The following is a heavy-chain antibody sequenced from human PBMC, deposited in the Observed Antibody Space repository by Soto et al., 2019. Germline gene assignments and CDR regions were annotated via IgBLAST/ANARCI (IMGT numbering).Heavy chain of an antibody. CDR2: MNPNSGNT. CDR3: VRGGGYYDILTGYDY. J-gene: IGHJ4*02. CDR1: GYTFTSYD. V-gene: IGHV1-8*01. D-gene: IGHD3-9*01. Sequence: QVQLVQSGAEVKKPGASVKVSCKASGYTFTSYDLNWVRQASGHGLEWMGWMNPNSGNTGYAQKFQGRITMTSDISTNTAYMELSSLRSEDRAVYYCVRGGGYYDILTGYDYWGQGTLVTVSS.